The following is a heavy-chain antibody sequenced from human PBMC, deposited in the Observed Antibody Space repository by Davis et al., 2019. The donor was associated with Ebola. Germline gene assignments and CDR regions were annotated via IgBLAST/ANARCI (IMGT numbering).Heavy chain of an antibody. CDR2: INPNSGGT. CDR3: ARNYYDSSGYHYYYYYGMDV. D-gene: IGHD3-22*01. V-gene: IGHV1-2*02. J-gene: IGHJ6*02. CDR1: GYTFTGYY. Sequence: ASVKVSCKASGYTFTGYYMHWVRQAPGQGLEWMGWINPNSGGTNYAQKFQGRVTMTRDTSISTAYMELSRLRSDDTAVYYCARNYYDSSGYHYYYYYGMDVWGQGTTVTVSS.